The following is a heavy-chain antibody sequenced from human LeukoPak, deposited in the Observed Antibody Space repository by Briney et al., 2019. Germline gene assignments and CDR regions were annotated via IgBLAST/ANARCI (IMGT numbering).Heavy chain of an antibody. Sequence: GGSLRLSCVASGFTFSSYWMTWVRQAPGKGLEWGANIKQDGSEKYYVDSVKGRFTISRDNPKNSLYLQMNSLRAEDTAVYYCARAGMVYAIDAFDIWGQGTMVTVSS. CDR2: IKQDGSEK. CDR1: GFTFSSYW. CDR3: ARAGMVYAIDAFDI. D-gene: IGHD2-8*01. J-gene: IGHJ3*02. V-gene: IGHV3-7*01.